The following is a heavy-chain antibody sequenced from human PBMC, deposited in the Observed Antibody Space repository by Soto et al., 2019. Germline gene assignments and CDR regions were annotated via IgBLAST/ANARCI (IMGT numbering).Heavy chain of an antibody. CDR3: ARARYSGSSEGWFDP. J-gene: IGHJ5*02. Sequence: ASVKVSCKASGYTFTSYYMHWVRQAPGQGLEWMGIINPSGGSTSYAQKFQGRVTMTRDTSTSTVYMELSSLRSEDTAVYYCARARYSGSSEGWFDPWGQGTLVTVSS. D-gene: IGHD6-6*01. V-gene: IGHV1-46*01. CDR1: GYTFTSYY. CDR2: INPSGGST.